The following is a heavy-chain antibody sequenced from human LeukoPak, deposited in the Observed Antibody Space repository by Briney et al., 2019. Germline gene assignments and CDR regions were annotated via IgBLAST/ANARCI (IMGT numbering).Heavy chain of an antibody. V-gene: IGHV3-48*01. CDR2: ISSSDTI. CDR3: ASSTGGMDV. J-gene: IGHJ6*02. D-gene: IGHD2-8*02. CDR1: GFTFSSYG. Sequence: GGSLRLSCAASGFTFSSYGMNWVRQAPGKGLEWVSYISSSDTIYYADSVKGRFTISRNNAKNSLYLQMNSLRAEDTAVYYCASSTGGMDVWGQGTTVTVSS.